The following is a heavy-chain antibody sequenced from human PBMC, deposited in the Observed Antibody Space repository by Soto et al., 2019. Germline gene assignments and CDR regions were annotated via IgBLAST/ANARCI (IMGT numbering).Heavy chain of an antibody. CDR1: GFTFSSYA. V-gene: IGHV3-64*01. CDR3: ARSLIVATTIDY. Sequence: EVQLVESGGGLVQPGGSLRLSCAASGFTFSSYAMHWVRQAPGKGLEYVSAISSNGGSTYYANSVKGRFTISRDNSKNTLYLQMGSLRAEDIAVYYCARSLIVATTIDYWGQGTLVTVSS. CDR2: ISSNGGST. D-gene: IGHD5-12*01. J-gene: IGHJ4*02.